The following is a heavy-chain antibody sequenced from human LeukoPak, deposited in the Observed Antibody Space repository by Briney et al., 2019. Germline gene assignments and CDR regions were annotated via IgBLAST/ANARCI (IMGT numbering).Heavy chain of an antibody. J-gene: IGHJ6*02. CDR3: ARAGYSYGYYYYYGMDV. V-gene: IGHV3-23*01. CDR2: ISGSGGST. D-gene: IGHD5-18*01. Sequence: GGSLRLSCAASGFTFSSYAMSWVRQAPGKGLEWVSAISGSGGSTYYADSVKGRFTISRDNAKNSLYLQMNSLRAEDTAVYYCARAGYSYGYYYYYGMDVWGQGTTVTVSS. CDR1: GFTFSSYA.